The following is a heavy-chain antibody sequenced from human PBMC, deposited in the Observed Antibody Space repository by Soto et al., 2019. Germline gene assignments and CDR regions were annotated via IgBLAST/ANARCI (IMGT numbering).Heavy chain of an antibody. V-gene: IGHV1-18*01. Sequence: ASVKVSCQASGYTFTRYGISWVRQAPGQGLEWMGWISAYNGNTNYAQKLQGRVTMTTDTSTSTAYMELRSLRSDDTAVYYCARAVVGATIDYYGMDVWGQGTTVTVSS. D-gene: IGHD1-26*01. CDR2: ISAYNGNT. CDR3: ARAVVGATIDYYGMDV. CDR1: GYTFTRYG. J-gene: IGHJ6*02.